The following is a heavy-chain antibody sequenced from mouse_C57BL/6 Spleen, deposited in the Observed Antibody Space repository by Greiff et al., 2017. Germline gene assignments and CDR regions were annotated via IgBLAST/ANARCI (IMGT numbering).Heavy chain of an antibody. CDR3: TRAFMSSSYWYFDG. V-gene: IGHV1-69*02. Sequence: QVQLQQPGAELVRPGASVKLSCKASGYTFTSYWINWVKQRPGQGLEWIGNIYPSDSYTNYNQKFKDKATLTVDKSSSTAYMQLSSPTSEDSAGYYCTRAFMSSSYWYFDGWGAGTTVTVSS. CDR1: GYTFTSYW. J-gene: IGHJ1*01. D-gene: IGHD1-1*01. CDR2: IYPSDSYT.